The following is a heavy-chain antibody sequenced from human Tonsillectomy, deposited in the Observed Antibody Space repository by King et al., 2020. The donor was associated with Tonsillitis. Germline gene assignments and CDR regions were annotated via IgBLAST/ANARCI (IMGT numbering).Heavy chain of an antibody. J-gene: IGHJ4*02. CDR1: GFTFSSYW. D-gene: IGHD3-10*01. Sequence: VQLVESGGGLVQPGGSLRLSCAASGFTFSSYWMSWVRQAPGKGLEWVANIKQDGSEKYYVDSVKGRFTISRDNAKNSLYLQMNSLRPEDTAVYYCAREGGSGSYYKWGQGTLVTVSS. CDR3: AREGGSGSYYK. CDR2: IKQDGSEK. V-gene: IGHV3-7*01.